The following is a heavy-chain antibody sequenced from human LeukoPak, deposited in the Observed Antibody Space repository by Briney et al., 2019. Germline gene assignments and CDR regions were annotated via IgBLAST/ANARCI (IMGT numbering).Heavy chain of an antibody. CDR3: VRHGPSYYTPFRP. V-gene: IGHV4-39*01. CDR1: GGSISSSSYY. J-gene: IGHJ5*02. Sequence: SETLSLTCTVSGGSISSSSYYWGWIRQPPGKGLEWIGSIYYSGSTYYNPSLKSRVTISVDTSKNQFSLKLTSVTAADTAVYYCVRHGPSYYTPFRPWGQGILVTVSS. CDR2: IYYSGST. D-gene: IGHD2-21*01.